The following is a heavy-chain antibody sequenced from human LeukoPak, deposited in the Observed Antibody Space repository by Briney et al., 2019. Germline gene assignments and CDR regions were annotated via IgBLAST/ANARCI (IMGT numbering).Heavy chain of an antibody. D-gene: IGHD3-10*01. V-gene: IGHV1-2*04. CDR1: GYTFTGYY. CDR3: ARGQGSVRGVPDAFDI. Sequence: ASVTVSCTASGYTFTGYYMHWVRQAPGQGLEWMGWINPNSGGTNYAQKFQGWVTMTRDTSISTAYMELSRLRSDDTAVYYCARGQGSVRGVPDAFDIWGQGTMVTVSS. J-gene: IGHJ3*02. CDR2: INPNSGGT.